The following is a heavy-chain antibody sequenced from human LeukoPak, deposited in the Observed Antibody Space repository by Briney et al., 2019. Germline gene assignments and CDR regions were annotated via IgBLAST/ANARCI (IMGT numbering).Heavy chain of an antibody. CDR2: INPNSGGT. CDR3: ARNLSKQQLVPGY. Sequence: ASVKVSCKASGYTFTGYFMHWVRQAPGQGLEWMGWINPNSGGTNYAQKFQGWVTMTRDTSIGTAYMELSRLRSDDTAVYYCARNLSKQQLVPGYWGQGTLVTVSS. J-gene: IGHJ4*02. CDR1: GYTFTGYF. V-gene: IGHV1-2*04. D-gene: IGHD6-13*01.